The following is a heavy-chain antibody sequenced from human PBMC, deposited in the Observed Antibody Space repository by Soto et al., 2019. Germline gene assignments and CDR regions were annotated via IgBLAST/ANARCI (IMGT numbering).Heavy chain of an antibody. CDR3: ASRAVAAPYDRYYFHY. D-gene: IGHD6-19*01. V-gene: IGHV4-59*08. Sequence: SETLSLTCTVSGGSISSYYWSWIRQPPGKGLEWIGYIYYSGSTNYNPSLKSRVTISVDTSKNQFSLKLSSVTAADTAVYYCASRAVAAPYDRYYFHYWGQGTLVTVSS. CDR1: GGSISSYY. J-gene: IGHJ4*02. CDR2: IYYSGST.